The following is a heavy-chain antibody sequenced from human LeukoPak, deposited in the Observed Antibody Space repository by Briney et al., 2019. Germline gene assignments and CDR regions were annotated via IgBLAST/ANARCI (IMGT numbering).Heavy chain of an antibody. CDR3: ARDDYDFWSGRTPFDY. J-gene: IGHJ4*02. Sequence: GGSLRLSCAASGFTFSSYWMSWVRQAPGKGLEWVSSISSSSSYIYYADSVKGRFTISRDNAKNTLYLQMNSLTAEDTAVYYCARDDYDFWSGRTPFDYWGQGTLVTVSS. D-gene: IGHD3-3*01. V-gene: IGHV3-21*01. CDR1: GFTFSSYW. CDR2: ISSSSSYI.